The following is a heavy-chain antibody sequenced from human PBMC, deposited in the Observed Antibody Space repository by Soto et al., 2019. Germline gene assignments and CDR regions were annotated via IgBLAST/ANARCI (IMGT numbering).Heavy chain of an antibody. J-gene: IGHJ6*02. CDR1: GFTVSSNF. V-gene: IGHV3-66*01. D-gene: IGHD1-26*01. CDR2: IYSGDST. Sequence: EVQLVESGGGLVQPGGSLRLSCAASGFTVSSNFMSWVRQAPGKGLEWVSFIYSGDSTYYADSVKGRFTISRDNSKNTLYLQMNSLRAEDTAVYYCARDRWELPPFSSGMDVWGQGTTVTVSS. CDR3: ARDRWELPPFSSGMDV.